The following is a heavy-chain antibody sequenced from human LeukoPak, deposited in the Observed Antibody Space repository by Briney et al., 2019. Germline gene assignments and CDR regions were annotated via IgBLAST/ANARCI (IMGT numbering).Heavy chain of an antibody. J-gene: IGHJ4*02. CDR3: ATDGSGSSALDY. V-gene: IGHV4-39*07. Sequence: SETLSLTCTVSGGSISSNSYYWGWIRQPPGKGLEWIGSIYYSGSTYYNPSLKSRVTISVDTSKNQFSLKLSSVTAADTAVYYCATDGSGSSALDYWGQGILVTVSS. CDR2: IYYSGST. D-gene: IGHD3-10*01. CDR1: GGSISSNSYY.